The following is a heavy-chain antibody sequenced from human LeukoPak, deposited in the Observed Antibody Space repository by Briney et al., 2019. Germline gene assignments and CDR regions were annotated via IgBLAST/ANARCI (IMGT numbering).Heavy chain of an antibody. V-gene: IGHV3-48*02. CDR1: GFTFSSYS. CDR3: ASTDFGDYVDAFDI. CDR2: ISSSSSSI. J-gene: IGHJ3*02. Sequence: GWSLRLSCAAFGFTFSSYSMSSVRQPAGKGVDWLSYISSSSSSIDYADSVKGQFTISRDNAKNSLYLQMNSLVDEDTAVYYCASTDFGDYVDAFDIWGQGTMVTVSS. D-gene: IGHD4-17*01.